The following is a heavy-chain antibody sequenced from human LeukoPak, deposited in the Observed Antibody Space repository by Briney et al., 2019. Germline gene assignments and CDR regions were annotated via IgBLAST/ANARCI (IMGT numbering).Heavy chain of an antibody. D-gene: IGHD4-11*01. CDR1: GGFISSGGYY. Sequence: SQTLSLTCNVSGGFISSGGYYWRWIRQPPGKGLEWIGYIYYSGRTYYNPSLKSRITISVDTSKNQFSLKLSSVTAADTAVYYCARGFYSPHYWGQGTLVSVSS. CDR3: ARGFYSPHY. J-gene: IGHJ4*02. V-gene: IGHV4-61*08. CDR2: IYYSGRT.